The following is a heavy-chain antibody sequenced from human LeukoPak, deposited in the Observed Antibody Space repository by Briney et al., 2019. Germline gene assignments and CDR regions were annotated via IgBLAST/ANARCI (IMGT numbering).Heavy chain of an antibody. CDR3: AKVTDIVVVPAASIDY. CDR1: GFTFSSYG. Sequence: GGSLRLSCAASGFTFSSYGMHWVRQAPGKGLEWVAFIRYDGSNKYYADSVKGRFTISRDNSKNTLYLQMNSLRAEDTAVYYCAKVTDIVVVPAASIDYWGQGTLVTVSS. D-gene: IGHD2-2*01. V-gene: IGHV3-30*02. CDR2: IRYDGSNK. J-gene: IGHJ4*02.